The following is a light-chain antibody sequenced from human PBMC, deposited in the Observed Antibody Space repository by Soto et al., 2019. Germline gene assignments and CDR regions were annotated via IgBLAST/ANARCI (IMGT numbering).Light chain of an antibody. CDR1: QSVSSSY. V-gene: IGKV3-20*01. CDR2: GAS. CDR3: QQYGSSAWT. Sequence: EIVLTQSPGTLSLSPGERATLSCRASQSVSSSYLDWYQQKPGQAPRLLIYGASSRATGIPDRFSGSGSVTDFTLTISRLEPEDFAVYYCQQYGSSAWTFGQGTKVEIK. J-gene: IGKJ1*01.